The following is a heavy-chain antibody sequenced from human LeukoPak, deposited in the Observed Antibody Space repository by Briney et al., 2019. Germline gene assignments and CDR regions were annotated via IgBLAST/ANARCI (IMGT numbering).Heavy chain of an antibody. D-gene: IGHD2-2*02. CDR3: ARACSSTSCYIDY. CDR1: GFTFSRFW. J-gene: IGHJ4*02. CDR2: INGDGSST. V-gene: IGHV3-74*01. Sequence: PGGSLRLSCAASGFTFSRFWMHWVRQAPGKGLVWVSRINGDGSSTSYADSVKGRFTISRDNAKNTLYLQVNSLRAEDTAVYYCARACSSTSCYIDYWGQGTLVTVSS.